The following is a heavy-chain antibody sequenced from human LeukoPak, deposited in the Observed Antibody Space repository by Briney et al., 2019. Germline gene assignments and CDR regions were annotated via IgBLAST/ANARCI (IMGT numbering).Heavy chain of an antibody. J-gene: IGHJ4*02. CDR3: ARHSAILGYCSGGSCPIDY. CDR1: GYSFTSYW. D-gene: IGHD2-15*01. V-gene: IGHV5-51*01. CDR2: IYPGDSDT. Sequence: GESLKISCKGSGYSFTSYWIGWVRQMPGKGLEWMGIIYPGDSDTRYSPSFQGQVTISADKSISTAYLQWSSLKASDTAMYYCARHSAILGYCSGGSCPIDYWGQGTLVTVSS.